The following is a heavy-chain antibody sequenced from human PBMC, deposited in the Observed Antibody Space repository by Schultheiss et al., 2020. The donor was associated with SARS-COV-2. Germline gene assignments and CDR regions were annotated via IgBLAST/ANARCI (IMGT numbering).Heavy chain of an antibody. CDR2: INHSGST. V-gene: IGHV4-34*01. CDR3: ARGAKYCSSTSCYSWFFRYYFDY. Sequence: GSLRLSCAASGFTVSSNYMSWVRQAPGKGLEWIGEINHSGSTNYNPSLKSRVTISVDTSKNQFSLKLSSVTAADTAVYYCARGAKYCSSTSCYSWFFRYYFDYWGQGTLVTVSS. J-gene: IGHJ4*02. CDR1: GFTVSSNY. D-gene: IGHD2-2*01.